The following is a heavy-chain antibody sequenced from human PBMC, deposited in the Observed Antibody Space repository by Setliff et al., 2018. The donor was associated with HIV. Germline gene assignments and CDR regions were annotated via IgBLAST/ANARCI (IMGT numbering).Heavy chain of an antibody. D-gene: IGHD5-18*01. CDR1: GFTFSSCW. CDR3: ASSGYNYGGYYMDV. V-gene: IGHV3-7*03. CDR2: IKQDGSEK. J-gene: IGHJ6*03. Sequence: PGGSLRLSCAASGFTFSSCWVTWVRQGPGKGLEWVANIKQDGSEKYYVDSVKGRFTISRDNGKNSLYLQMNSLRAEDTAVYYCASSGYNYGGYYMDVWGKGTTVT.